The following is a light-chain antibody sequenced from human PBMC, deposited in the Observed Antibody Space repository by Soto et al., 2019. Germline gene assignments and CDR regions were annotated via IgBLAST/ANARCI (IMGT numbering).Light chain of an antibody. Sequence: DIQMTQSSSTLSASVGDRVTITCRASQSIRSWLAWYQQKPGQAPKLLIYRASTLESGVPSRFSGSGSGTEFTLVINNLQPDDCAIYYCQQYDSYSLTFGGGTKVGIK. CDR2: RAS. V-gene: IGKV1-5*03. CDR1: QSIRSW. CDR3: QQYDSYSLT. J-gene: IGKJ4*01.